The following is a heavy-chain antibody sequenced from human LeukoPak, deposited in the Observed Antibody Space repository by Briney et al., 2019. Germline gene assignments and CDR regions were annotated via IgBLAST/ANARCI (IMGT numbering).Heavy chain of an antibody. CDR3: ARGRGYSSSPNYDY. Sequence: SETLSPTCAVYGGSFGGYYWSWIRQHPGKGLEWIGEIKHSGSTNYNPSLKSRVTISVDTSKNQFSLKLSSVTAADTAVYYCARGRGYSSSPNYDYWGQGTLVTVSS. CDR2: IKHSGST. D-gene: IGHD6-13*01. CDR1: GGSFGGYY. V-gene: IGHV4-34*01. J-gene: IGHJ4*02.